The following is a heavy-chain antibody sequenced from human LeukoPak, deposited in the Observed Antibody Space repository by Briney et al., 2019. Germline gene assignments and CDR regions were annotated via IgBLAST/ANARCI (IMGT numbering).Heavy chain of an antibody. D-gene: IGHD6-19*01. J-gene: IGHJ4*02. CDR2: IYSSGST. CDR1: GGSFSSYY. V-gene: IGHV4-4*07. CDR3: ARDASSGRPYYFDY. Sequence: PSETLSLTCTVSGGSFSSYYWNWIRQPAGKGLEWIGRIYSSGSTNYNPSLKSRVTISVDKSKNQLSLKLSSVTAADTAVYYCARDASSGRPYYFDYWGQGTLVTVSS.